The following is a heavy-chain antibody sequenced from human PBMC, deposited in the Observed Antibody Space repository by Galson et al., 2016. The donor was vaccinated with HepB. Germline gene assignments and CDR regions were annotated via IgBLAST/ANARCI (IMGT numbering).Heavy chain of an antibody. CDR1: GGSISSGGYY. J-gene: IGHJ4*02. Sequence: TLSLTCTISGGSISSGGYYWSWIRQHPGKGLEWIGYIYHTGSTDYNPSLKSRVTISVDTSKSQISLNLRSVAAADTAVYYCARLGPFLFSGDWHGVHYFDYWGQGTLVTVSS. V-gene: IGHV4-31*03. CDR3: ARLGPFLFSGDWHGVHYFDY. CDR2: IYHTGST. D-gene: IGHD2-21*02.